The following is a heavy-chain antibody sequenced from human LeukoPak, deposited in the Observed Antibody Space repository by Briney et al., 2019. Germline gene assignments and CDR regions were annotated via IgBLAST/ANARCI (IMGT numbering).Heavy chain of an antibody. CDR3: TRGEWELESVYDY. CDR1: GFTVGDYA. Sequence: PGRSLRLSCTASGFTVGDYAMSWVRQAPGKGLEWVGFIRSKAYGGTTEYAASVKGRFTISRDDSKSIAYLQMNSLKTEDTAVYYCTRGEWELESVYDYWGQGTLVTVSS. J-gene: IGHJ4*02. V-gene: IGHV3-49*04. CDR2: IRSKAYGGTT. D-gene: IGHD1-26*01.